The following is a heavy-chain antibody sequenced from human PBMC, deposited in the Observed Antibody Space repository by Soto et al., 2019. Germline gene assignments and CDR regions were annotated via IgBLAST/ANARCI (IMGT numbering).Heavy chain of an antibody. CDR2: VKRDGSEK. J-gene: IGHJ4*02. V-gene: IGHV3-7*03. CDR1: GFTFGSNW. CDR3: ASLEWESTGYADY. D-gene: IGHD3-3*01. Sequence: PGGSLRLSCAASGFTFGSNWMSWVRQAPGKGLEWVANVKRDGSEKYYVDSVKGRFTISRDNAKNTLYLQMNSLRADDTAVYYCASLEWESTGYADYWGQGTPVTVSS.